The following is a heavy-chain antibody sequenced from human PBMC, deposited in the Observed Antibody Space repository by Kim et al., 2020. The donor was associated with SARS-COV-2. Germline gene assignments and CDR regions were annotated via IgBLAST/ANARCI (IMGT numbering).Heavy chain of an antibody. CDR1: GYTFTSYD. Sequence: ASVTVSCKASGYTFTSYDINWVRQATGQGLEWMGWMNPNSGNTGYAQKFQGRVTMTRNTSISTAYTELSSLRSEDTAVYYCARGPPGSGSYLFDYWGQGTLVTVSS. CDR2: MNPNSGNT. V-gene: IGHV1-8*01. J-gene: IGHJ4*02. CDR3: ARGPPGSGSYLFDY. D-gene: IGHD3-10*01.